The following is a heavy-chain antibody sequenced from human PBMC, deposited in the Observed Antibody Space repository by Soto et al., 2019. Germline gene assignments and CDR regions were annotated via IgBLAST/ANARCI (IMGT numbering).Heavy chain of an antibody. V-gene: IGHV4-30-4*01. CDR2: IYYSGST. CDR1: GGSISSGDYY. D-gene: IGHD4-17*01. J-gene: IGHJ4*02. Sequence: SETLSLTCTVSGGSISSGDYYWSWIRQPPGKGLEWIGYIYYSGSTYYNPSLKSRVTISVDTSKNQFSLKLSSVTAADTAVYYCARADNDYGDYPLPVVLDYWGQGTLVTVSS. CDR3: ARADNDYGDYPLPVVLDY.